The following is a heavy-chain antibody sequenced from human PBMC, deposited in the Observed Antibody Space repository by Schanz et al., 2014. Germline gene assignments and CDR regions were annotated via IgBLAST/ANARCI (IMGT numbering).Heavy chain of an antibody. Sequence: EVQLLDSGGGLVQPGGSLRLSCAASGFTFSTYAMSWVRQAPGKGLEWVSCTNGDGTNAKYADSVKGRFTISRDNAKNSLYLQMNSLRAEDTAVYYCAREQIMAAAGLVDYWGHGTLVTVSS. CDR3: AREQIMAAAGLVDY. D-gene: IGHD6-13*01. CDR1: GFTFSTYA. J-gene: IGHJ4*01. V-gene: IGHV3-23*01. CDR2: TNGDGTNA.